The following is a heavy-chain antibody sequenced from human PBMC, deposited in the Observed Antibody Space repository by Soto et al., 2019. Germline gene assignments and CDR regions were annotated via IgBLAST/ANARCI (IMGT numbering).Heavy chain of an antibody. CDR3: AAERGSGYDILTGYYCSRCNAYSYSGMDV. D-gene: IGHD3-9*01. CDR1: GGSISSSNW. J-gene: IGHJ6*02. Sequence: PSETLSLTCAVTGGSISSSNWLSWVRQPPGKGLEWIGEIYHSGSTNYNPSLKSRVTISVDKSKNQFSLKLSSVTAADTAVYYCAAERGSGYDILTGYYCSRCNAYSYSGMDVLGQ. CDR2: IYHSGST. V-gene: IGHV4-4*02.